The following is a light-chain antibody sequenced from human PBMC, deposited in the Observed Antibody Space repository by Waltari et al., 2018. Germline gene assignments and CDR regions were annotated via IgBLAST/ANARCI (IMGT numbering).Light chain of an antibody. J-gene: IGKJ1*01. CDR3: QQYYSYPRT. CDR1: QGISSY. V-gene: IGKV1-8*01. Sequence: AIRMTQSPSSFSPSTGDRVTITCRASQGISSYLAGYQQKPGQAPKLLIYAASTLQSGVPSRFSGSGSGTDFTLTISCLQSEDFATYYCQQYYSYPRTFGQGTKVEIK. CDR2: AAS.